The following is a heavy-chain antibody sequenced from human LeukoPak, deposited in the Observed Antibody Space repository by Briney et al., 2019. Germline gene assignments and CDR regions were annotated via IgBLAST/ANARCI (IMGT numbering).Heavy chain of an antibody. J-gene: IGHJ4*02. CDR2: ISSSSSYI. CDR1: GFTFSSYS. V-gene: IGHV3-21*01. D-gene: IGHD6-13*01. Sequence: GGSLRLSCAASGFTFSSYSMNWVRQAPGKGLEWVSSISSSSSYIYYADSVKGRFTISRDNAKNSLYLQMNSLRAEDTAVYYCATSGDSSSWYEGDYWGRGTLVTVSS. CDR3: ATSGDSSSWYEGDY.